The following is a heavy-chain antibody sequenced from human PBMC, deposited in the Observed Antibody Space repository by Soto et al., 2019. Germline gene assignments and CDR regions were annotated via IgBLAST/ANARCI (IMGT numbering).Heavy chain of an antibody. J-gene: IGHJ4*02. D-gene: IGHD3-3*01. CDR2: IYYSGST. CDR1: GGSVSSGSYY. CDR3: VRHYYDFWSGLDY. V-gene: IGHV4-61*01. Sequence: QVQLQESGPGLVKPSETLSLTCTVSGGSVSSGSYYWSWIRQPPGKGLEWIGYIYYSGSTNYNPSLKSRVTISVDTSKNQFSLKLSSVTAADMAVYYCVRHYYDFWSGLDYWGQGTLVTVSS.